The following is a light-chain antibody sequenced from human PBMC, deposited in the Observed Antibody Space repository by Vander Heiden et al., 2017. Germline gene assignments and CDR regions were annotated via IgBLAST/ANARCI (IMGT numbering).Light chain of an antibody. Sequence: QSVLTQPPSVSGAPGQRCTISCTGSSSNIGAGYDVHWYQQLPGTAPKLLIYGNSNRPSGVPDRFSGSKSGTSASLAITGLQAEDEADYYCQSYDSSLSGSVFGGGTKLTVL. J-gene: IGLJ2*01. CDR1: SSNIGAGYD. V-gene: IGLV1-40*01. CDR3: QSYDSSLSGSV. CDR2: GNS.